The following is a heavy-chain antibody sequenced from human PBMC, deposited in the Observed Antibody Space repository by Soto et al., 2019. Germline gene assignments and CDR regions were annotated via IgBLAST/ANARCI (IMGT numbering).Heavy chain of an antibody. V-gene: IGHV1-46*01. Sequence: QVQLVQSGAEVKKPGASVKVSCKASGYTFTSYYMHWVRQAPGQGLEWMGIINPSGGSTSYAQKFQGRVHKTRDTSTSTVYMELSSLRSEDTAVYYCAGPGGTFREGYYFDYWGQGTLVTVSS. CDR3: AGPGGTFREGYYFDY. CDR1: GYTFTSYY. CDR2: INPSGGST. D-gene: IGHD1-7*01. J-gene: IGHJ4*02.